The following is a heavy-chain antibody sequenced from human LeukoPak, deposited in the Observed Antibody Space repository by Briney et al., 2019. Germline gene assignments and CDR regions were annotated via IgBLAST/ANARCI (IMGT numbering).Heavy chain of an antibody. CDR2: IYYSGST. Sequence: SSETLSLTCTVSGGSISSSGNYWVWTRQPPGKGLEWIGSIYYSGSTYYNPSLMSRVTISIETFKNQFSLKLSSVTATDTAVYYCARADNFGMVNYWGQGTLVTVSS. CDR3: ARADNFGMVNY. CDR1: GGSISSSGNY. V-gene: IGHV4-39*01. D-gene: IGHD3-3*01. J-gene: IGHJ4*02.